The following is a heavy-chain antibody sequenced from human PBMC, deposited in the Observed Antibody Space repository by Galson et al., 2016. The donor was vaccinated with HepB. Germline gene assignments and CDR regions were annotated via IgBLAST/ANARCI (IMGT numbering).Heavy chain of an antibody. CDR1: GFTFSLYG. CDR2: VWFDGYTK. J-gene: IGHJ3*01. D-gene: IGHD3-10*01. CDR3: ARDLGVRGYGREPRDAYDL. Sequence: SLRLSCAASGFTFSLYGMQWVRQAPGKGLEWVAVVWFDGYTKFYADSVRGRFTVSRDSSRYTVDLQMNNLRAEDTAMYFCARDLGVRGYGREPRDAYDLWGQGTMVSVSS. V-gene: IGHV3-33*01.